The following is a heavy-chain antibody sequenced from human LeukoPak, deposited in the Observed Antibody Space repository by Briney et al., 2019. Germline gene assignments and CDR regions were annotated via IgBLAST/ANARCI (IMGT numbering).Heavy chain of an antibody. D-gene: IGHD4-17*01. Sequence: GGSLRLSCAASGFTFSSYAMHWVRQAPGKGLEWVAVISYDGSNKYYADSVKGRFTISRDNSKNTLYLQMNSLRAEDTAVYYCASGDYGDYAIYWGQGTLVTVSS. J-gene: IGHJ4*02. V-gene: IGHV3-30*04. CDR1: GFTFSSYA. CDR2: ISYDGSNK. CDR3: ASGDYGDYAIY.